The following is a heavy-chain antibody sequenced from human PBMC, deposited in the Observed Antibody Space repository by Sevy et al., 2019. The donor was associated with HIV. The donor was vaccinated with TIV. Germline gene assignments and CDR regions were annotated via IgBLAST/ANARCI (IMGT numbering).Heavy chain of an antibody. CDR1: GFTFSNYG. V-gene: IGHV3-33*01. CDR2: IRYDGNNK. J-gene: IGHJ6*02. CDR3: ARGPLRYCSSSSCYEGDYYYYGMDV. Sequence: GGSLRLSCAASGFTFSNYGIHWVRQAPGKGLEWVAVIRYDGNNKEYTDSVKGRFTISRDNSKNTLYLQVNSLGAEDTAVYYCARGPLRYCSSSSCYEGDYYYYGMDVWGQGTTVTVSS. D-gene: IGHD2-2*01.